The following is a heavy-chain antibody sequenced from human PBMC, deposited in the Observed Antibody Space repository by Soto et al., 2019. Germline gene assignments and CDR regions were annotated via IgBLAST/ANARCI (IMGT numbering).Heavy chain of an antibody. Sequence: QVQLVQSGAEVKKPGSSVKVSCKASGGTIRSYTISWVRQAPGQGLEWMGRIIPILGIANYAQKFQGRVTITADKSTSTAYMELSSLRSEDTAVYYCATNRGDYYGSGSYYADDAFDIWGQGTMVTVSS. V-gene: IGHV1-69*02. CDR3: ATNRGDYYGSGSYYADDAFDI. J-gene: IGHJ3*02. CDR1: GGTIRSYT. D-gene: IGHD3-10*01. CDR2: IIPILGIA.